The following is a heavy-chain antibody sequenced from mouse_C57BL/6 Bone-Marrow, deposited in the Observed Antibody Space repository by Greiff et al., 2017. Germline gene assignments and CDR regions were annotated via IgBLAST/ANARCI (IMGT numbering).Heavy chain of an antibody. CDR2: INPGSGGT. V-gene: IGHV1-54*01. J-gene: IGHJ3*01. CDR1: GYAFTNYL. Sequence: QVQLQQSGAELVRPGTSVKVSCKASGYAFTNYLIEWVKQRPGQGLEWIGVINPGSGGTNYNEKFKGKATLTADQSSSTAYMQLSSLTSEDSAVYFCAREDDGYYWFAYWGQGTLVTVSA. CDR3: AREDDGYYWFAY. D-gene: IGHD2-3*01.